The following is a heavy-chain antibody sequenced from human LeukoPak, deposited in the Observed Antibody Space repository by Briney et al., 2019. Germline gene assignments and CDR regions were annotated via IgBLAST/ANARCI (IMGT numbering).Heavy chain of an antibody. J-gene: IGHJ5*02. D-gene: IGHD3-22*01. CDR2: MYYSGST. V-gene: IGHV4-30-4*01. CDR1: GGSISSGDYY. CDR3: ARPYYYDSRIDP. Sequence: SETLSLTCTVSGGSISSGDYYWSWLRQPPGKGLEWIAYMYYSGSTYYNPSLKSRGTMSADTSKNQLSLKLSSVTAADTAVYYCARPYYYDSRIDPWGQGILVTVSS.